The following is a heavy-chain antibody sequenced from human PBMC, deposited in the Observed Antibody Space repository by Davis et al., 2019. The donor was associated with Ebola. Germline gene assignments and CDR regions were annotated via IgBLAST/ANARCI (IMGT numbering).Heavy chain of an antibody. D-gene: IGHD3-10*01. CDR3: ARGSGGMDV. J-gene: IGHJ6*02. CDR2: INPSGGST. Sequence: ASVTVSCKASGYTFTSYYMHWVRQAPGQGLEWMGIINPSGGSTSYAQKFQGRVTITRDTSASTAYMELSSLRSEDTAVYYCARGSGGMDVWGQGTTVTVSS. V-gene: IGHV1-46*01. CDR1: GYTFTSYY.